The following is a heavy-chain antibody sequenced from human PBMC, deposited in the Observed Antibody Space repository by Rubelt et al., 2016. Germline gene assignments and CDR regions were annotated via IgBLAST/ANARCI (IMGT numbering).Heavy chain of an antibody. CDR2: LSGSGGST. CDR3: ARVISGWYLMIDY. CDR1: GFTFSSYA. Sequence: EVQLLESGGGLVQPGGSLRLSCAASGFTFSSYAMSWVRQAPGKGLEWVSALSGSGGSTYYADSVKGRFTISRDNSKNTLDLQVNSLRAEDTAIYYCARVISGWYLMIDYWGQGTLVTVSS. V-gene: IGHV3-23*01. D-gene: IGHD6-19*01. J-gene: IGHJ4*02.